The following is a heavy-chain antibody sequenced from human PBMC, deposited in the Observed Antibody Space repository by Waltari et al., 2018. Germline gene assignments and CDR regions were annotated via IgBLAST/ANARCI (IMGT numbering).Heavy chain of an antibody. CDR1: GFTFTSSA. D-gene: IGHD3-10*01. CDR3: AAGVTMGMEAAQYYYYGMDV. CDR2: IVVGSGNT. V-gene: IGHV1-58*01. J-gene: IGHJ6*02. Sequence: QMQLVQSGPEVKKPGTSVKVSCKASGFTFTSSAVQWVRQARGQRLEWIGWIVVGSGNTNYAQKFQERVTITRDMSTSTAYMELSSLRSEDTAVYYCAAGVTMGMEAAQYYYYGMDVWGQGTTVTVSS.